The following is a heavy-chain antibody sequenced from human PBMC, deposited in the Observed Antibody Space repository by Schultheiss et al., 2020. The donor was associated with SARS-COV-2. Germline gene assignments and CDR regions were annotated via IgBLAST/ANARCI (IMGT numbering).Heavy chain of an antibody. Sequence: GESLKISCTASGFTFSDYYMSWIRQAPGKGLEWVGIIWYDESQTYFADSVKGRFTISRDNAKNSLYLQLHNLRAEDTALYFCARGQKLMVSTFEYFFDYWGRGALVTVAS. CDR1: GFTFSDYY. D-gene: IGHD2-8*01. J-gene: IGHJ4*02. CDR3: ARGQKLMVSTFEYFFDY. V-gene: IGHV3-11*06. CDR2: IWYDESQT.